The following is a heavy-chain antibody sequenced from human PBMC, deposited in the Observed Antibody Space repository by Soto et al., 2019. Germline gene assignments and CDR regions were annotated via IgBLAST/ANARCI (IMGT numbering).Heavy chain of an antibody. V-gene: IGHV3-23*01. CDR1: GFTFSNYA. J-gene: IGHJ4*02. CDR2: ISATGGST. D-gene: IGHD3-22*01. CDR3: ANRYDSSED. Sequence: EVQLLESGGGLVQPGGSLRLSCAASGFTFSNYAMSWVRQAAGKGLEWVSAISATGGSTYYADSVKGRFTISRDNPKNTVYLQMSSLRVEDTAVYFCANRYDSSEDWGQGTLVTVSS.